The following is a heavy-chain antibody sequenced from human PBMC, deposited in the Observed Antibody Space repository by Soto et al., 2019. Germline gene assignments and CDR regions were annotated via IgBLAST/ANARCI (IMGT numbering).Heavy chain of an antibody. CDR2: INHSGST. D-gene: IGHD2-2*01. J-gene: IGHJ4*02. V-gene: IGHV4-34*01. Sequence: QVQLQQWGAGLLKPSETLSLTCAVYGGSFSGYYWSWIRQPPGKGLEWIGEINHSGSTNYNPSLKSRVTISVDTSKNQFSLKLSSVTAADTAVYYCARQGEVVPAATSPPDYWGQGTLVTVSS. CDR1: GGSFSGYY. CDR3: ARQGEVVPAATSPPDY.